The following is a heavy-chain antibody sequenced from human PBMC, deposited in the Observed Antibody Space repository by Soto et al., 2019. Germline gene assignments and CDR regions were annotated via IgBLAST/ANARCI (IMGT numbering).Heavy chain of an antibody. CDR2: ISAYNGNT. CDR3: ARRPGIVVVPAAHGFVGVPGGMDV. J-gene: IGHJ6*02. V-gene: IGHV1-18*01. CDR1: GYTFTSYG. Sequence: QVQLVQSGAEVKKPGASVKVSCKASGYTFTSYGISWVRQAPGQGLEWMGWISAYNGNTNYAQKLQGRVTMTTDTATGTAYNELRSLRSDDTAVYYCARRPGIVVVPAAHGFVGVPGGMDVWGQGTTVTVSS. D-gene: IGHD2-2*01.